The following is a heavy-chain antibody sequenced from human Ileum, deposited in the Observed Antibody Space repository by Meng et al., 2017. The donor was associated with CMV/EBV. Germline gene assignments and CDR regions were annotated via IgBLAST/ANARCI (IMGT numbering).Heavy chain of an antibody. CDR1: GFTFDDYA. J-gene: IGHJ4*02. Sequence: GFTFDDYAMHWVRQAPGRGLEWVSLISWDGGTTYHADSLKGRFTTSRDNSKNSLYLQMNSLRPEDTAMYYCAKGFYGSGSYFPYFDYWGQGTLVTVSS. CDR3: AKGFYGSGSYFPYFDY. CDR2: ISWDGGTT. V-gene: IGHV3-43D*03. D-gene: IGHD3-10*01.